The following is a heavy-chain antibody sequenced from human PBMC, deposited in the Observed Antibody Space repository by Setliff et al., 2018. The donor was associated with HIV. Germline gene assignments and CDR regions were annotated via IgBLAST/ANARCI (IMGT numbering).Heavy chain of an antibody. CDR3: ARLPDINSWPFDY. CDR2: IHHSGGT. D-gene: IGHD6-13*01. J-gene: IGHJ4*02. V-gene: IGHV4-59*11. Sequence: KTSETLSLTCTVSYGSISGHYWTWIRQPPGKGLEWIGYIHHSGGTQYNPSLMSRLTVSVDSSKNQFSLSLSSVTAADTAVYYCARLPDINSWPFDYWARGTLVTVSS. CDR1: YGSISGHY.